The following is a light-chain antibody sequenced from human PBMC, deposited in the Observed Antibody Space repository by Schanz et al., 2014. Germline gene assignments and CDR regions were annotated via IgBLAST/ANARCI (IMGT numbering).Light chain of an antibody. CDR2: DVT. J-gene: IGLJ2*01. CDR1: SSDVGAYNY. Sequence: QSALTQPRSVSGSPGQSVAVSCTGTSSDVGAYNYVSWYQQHPGKAPKLMIFDVTNRPSGVSYRFSGSKSGNTASLTISGLQAEDEADYYCSSYAGSNNFGVFGGGTKLTVL. V-gene: IGLV2-11*01. CDR3: SSYAGSNNFGV.